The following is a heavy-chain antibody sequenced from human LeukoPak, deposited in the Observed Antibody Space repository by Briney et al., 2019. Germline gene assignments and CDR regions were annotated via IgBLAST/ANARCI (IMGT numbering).Heavy chain of an antibody. CDR1: GYTFTSYG. V-gene: IGHV1-46*01. J-gene: IGHJ6*02. CDR2: INPSGGST. D-gene: IGHD6-13*01. CDR3: ARGEQQLVPDYYYYGMDV. Sequence: ASVKVSCKASGYTFTSYGISWVRQAPGQGLEWMGIINPSGGSTSYAQKFQGRVTMTRDTSTSTVYMELSSLRSEDTAVYYCARGEQQLVPDYYYYGMDVWGQGTTVTVSS.